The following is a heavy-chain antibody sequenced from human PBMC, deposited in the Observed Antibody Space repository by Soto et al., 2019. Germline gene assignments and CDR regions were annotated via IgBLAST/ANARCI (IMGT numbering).Heavy chain of an antibody. Sequence: TGGSLRLSCAASGFTFSSYGMHWVRQAPGKGLEWVAVISYDGSNKYYADSVKGRFTISRDNSKNTLYLQMNSLRAEDTAVYYCAKAPVVAASIYYFDYWGQGT. J-gene: IGHJ4*02. CDR2: ISYDGSNK. CDR3: AKAPVVAASIYYFDY. V-gene: IGHV3-30*18. CDR1: GFTFSSYG. D-gene: IGHD2-15*01.